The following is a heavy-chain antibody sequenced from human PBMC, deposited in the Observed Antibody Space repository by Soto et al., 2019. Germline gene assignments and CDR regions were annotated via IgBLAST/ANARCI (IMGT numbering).Heavy chain of an antibody. V-gene: IGHV1-46*03. D-gene: IGHD3-22*01. J-gene: IGHJ4*02. Sequence: VQLVQSGAEVKRPGASVKISCKASGDTLSTYYMHWARQAPGQGLEWMGIINPRSGKTNYPQKFHGRVTMTRDTSTTTVYMELSTLRSEDTAMYYCARGVWYSDSSGYPFDYWGQGTLVTVSS. CDR3: ARGVWYSDSSGYPFDY. CDR1: GDTLSTYY. CDR2: INPRSGKT.